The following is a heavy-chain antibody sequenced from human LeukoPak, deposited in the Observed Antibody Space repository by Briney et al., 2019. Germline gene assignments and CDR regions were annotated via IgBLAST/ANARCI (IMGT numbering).Heavy chain of an antibody. CDR3: ARQLGYKTAITSKVYYFDY. Sequence: PSETLSLTCAVSGGSISSSNYYGGWIRQPPGRGLEWIASIHYSGTAYYNPSLKSRVTVPLDTSKNQFSLKLSSVTAADTALYYCARQLGYKTAITSKVYYFDYWGQGTLVTVSS. CDR2: IHYSGTA. J-gene: IGHJ4*02. V-gene: IGHV4-39*01. D-gene: IGHD3-10*01. CDR1: GGSISSSNYY.